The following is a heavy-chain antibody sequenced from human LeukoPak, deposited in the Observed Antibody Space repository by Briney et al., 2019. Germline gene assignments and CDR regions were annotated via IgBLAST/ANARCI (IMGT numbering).Heavy chain of an antibody. D-gene: IGHD2-15*01. Sequence: GGSLRLSCAASGFTFSSYAMNWVRQAPGKGLEWVSAICSNDNNTYYANSVKGRFTISRDNSKNTLSLQLNSLRAEDTAVYYCAKGTSSSCYNAPNYWGQGTLVTVSS. CDR3: AKGTSSSCYNAPNY. V-gene: IGHV3-23*01. CDR1: GFTFSSYA. CDR2: ICSNDNNT. J-gene: IGHJ4*02.